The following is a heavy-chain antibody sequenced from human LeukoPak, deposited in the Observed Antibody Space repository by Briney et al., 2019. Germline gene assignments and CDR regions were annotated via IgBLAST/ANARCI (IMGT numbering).Heavy chain of an antibody. CDR1: GGSFSGYY. Sequence: SETLSLTCAVYGGSFSGYYWSWIRQPPGEGLEWIGEINHSGSTNYNPSLKSRVTISVDTSKNQFSLKLSSVTAADTAVYYCATYLGYCSSTRCHRRGMDVWGQGTTVTVSS. D-gene: IGHD2-2*01. CDR3: ATYLGYCSSTRCHRRGMDV. V-gene: IGHV4-34*01. J-gene: IGHJ6*02. CDR2: INHSGST.